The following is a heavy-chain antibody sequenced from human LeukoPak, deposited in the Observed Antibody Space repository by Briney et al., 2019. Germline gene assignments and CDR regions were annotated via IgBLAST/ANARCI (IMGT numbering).Heavy chain of an antibody. CDR2: INHGGIT. CDR1: GGSISIYY. CDR3: ARRVSHFSASGSYFFKYYFDY. V-gene: IGHV4-34*01. J-gene: IGHJ4*02. Sequence: SETLSLTCTVSGGSISIYYWSWIRQPPGKGLEWVGEINHGGITKFNPSLKSRVSVSVDTSKNQFSLSLNSVTSADTAVYYCARRVSHFSASGSYFFKYYFDYWGQGTLVTVSS. D-gene: IGHD3-10*01.